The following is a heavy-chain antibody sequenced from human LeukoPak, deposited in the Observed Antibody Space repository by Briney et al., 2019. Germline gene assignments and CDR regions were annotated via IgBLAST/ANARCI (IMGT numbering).Heavy chain of an antibody. V-gene: IGHV4-59*01. Sequence: SETLSLTCAVSGASISGYSWSWIRQSPGKGLECIGFISYSGSTNYNPSLKSRVTISVDTSTNQFSLKLNSVTAADTAIYYCARADGRGYIEGVPMYFDSWGQGTLVTVSS. CDR3: ARADGRGYIEGVPMYFDS. D-gene: IGHD5-18*01. J-gene: IGHJ4*02. CDR2: ISYSGST. CDR1: GASISGYS.